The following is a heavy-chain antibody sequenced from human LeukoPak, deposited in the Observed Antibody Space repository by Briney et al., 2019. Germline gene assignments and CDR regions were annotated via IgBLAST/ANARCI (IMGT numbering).Heavy chain of an antibody. D-gene: IGHD1-26*01. CDR1: GFTFSSYS. CDR3: ASSGSYRFDY. CDR2: ITASGTAM. V-gene: IGHV3-48*02. J-gene: IGHJ4*02. Sequence: GGSLRLSCAASGFTFSSYSMNWVRQAPGKGLEWVPHITASGTAMFYADSVKGRFTISRDNAKYSLYLQMNSLRDEDTAVYYCASSGSYRFDYWGQGTLVTVSS.